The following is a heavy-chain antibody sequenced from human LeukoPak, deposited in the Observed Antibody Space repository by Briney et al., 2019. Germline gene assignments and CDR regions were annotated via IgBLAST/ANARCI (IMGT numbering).Heavy chain of an antibody. CDR1: GFTVSSNY. D-gene: IGHD4-17*01. CDR2: IYSGGST. CDR3: AKVNPVTTGYV. Sequence: GGSLRLSCAASGFTVSSNYMSWVRQAPGKGLEWVSVIYSGGSTYYADSVKGRLTISRDNSKNTLYLQMNSLRAEDTAVYYCAKVNPVTTGYVWGQGTLVTVSS. V-gene: IGHV3-66*01. J-gene: IGHJ4*02.